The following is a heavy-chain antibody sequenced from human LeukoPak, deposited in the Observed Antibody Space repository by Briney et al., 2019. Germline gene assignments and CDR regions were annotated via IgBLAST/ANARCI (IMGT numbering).Heavy chain of an antibody. V-gene: IGHV3-15*01. J-gene: IGHJ4*02. Sequence: PGGSLRPSCTASGFTFSNAWMSWVRQAPGKGREWVGRIKSKADGGTTDYAAPVKGRFTISRDDSKNTLYLQMNSLKTEDTAVYYCTTEYYASGALTPIDYWGQGTLVTVSS. CDR1: GFTFSNAW. D-gene: IGHD2/OR15-2a*01. CDR2: IKSKADGGTT. CDR3: TTEYYASGALTPIDY.